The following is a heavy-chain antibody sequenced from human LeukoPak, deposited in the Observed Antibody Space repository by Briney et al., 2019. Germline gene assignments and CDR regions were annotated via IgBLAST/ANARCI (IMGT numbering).Heavy chain of an antibody. CDR3: VKSPSDGLDV. CDR2: IFANGHVT. V-gene: IGHV3-64D*09. CDR1: GFTISIHH. J-gene: IGHJ6*02. Sequence: GGSLRLPCSASGFTISIHHMHWVRQAPGKGLEYVSTIFANGHVTSYAASVKGRFTTSRDDSKNTVYLQMSSLRPEDTAVYYCVKSPSDGLDVWGQGPRSPSP.